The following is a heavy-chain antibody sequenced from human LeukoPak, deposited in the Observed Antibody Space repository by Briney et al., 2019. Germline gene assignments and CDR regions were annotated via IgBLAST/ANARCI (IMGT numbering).Heavy chain of an antibody. Sequence: GGSLRLSCAASGFTFSNYEIHWVRRAPGKGLEWVSYISSGGSTVYYADSVKGRFTVSRDNAKNSLYLQMSSLRAEDTAVYYCARGGSFVGYWGQGTLVSVSS. D-gene: IGHD3-10*01. J-gene: IGHJ4*02. V-gene: IGHV3-48*03. CDR2: ISSGGSTV. CDR1: GFTFSNYE. CDR3: ARGGSFVGY.